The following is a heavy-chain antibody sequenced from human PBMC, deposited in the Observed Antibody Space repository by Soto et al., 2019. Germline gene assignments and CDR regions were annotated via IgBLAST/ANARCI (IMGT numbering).Heavy chain of an antibody. CDR1: GYTFTSYA. Sequence: ASVKVSCKASGYTFTSYAMHWVRQAPGQRLEWMGWINAGNGNTKYSQKFQGRVAITRDTSASTAYMELSSLRSEDTAVYYCARDLGLGYCSGGSCYPWYYMDVCGKGTSVTVSS. D-gene: IGHD2-15*01. CDR3: ARDLGLGYCSGGSCYPWYYMDV. V-gene: IGHV1-3*01. J-gene: IGHJ6*03. CDR2: INAGNGNT.